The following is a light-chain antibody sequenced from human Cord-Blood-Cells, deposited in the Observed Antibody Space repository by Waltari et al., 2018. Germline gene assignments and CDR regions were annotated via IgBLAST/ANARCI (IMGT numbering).Light chain of an antibody. Sequence: QSDLTQPASVSGSPGQSITISCTGTSSDVGRYNLVSWYQQHPGKAPNLRIYEGSKRPSGVSNRFSGSKSGNTASLTISGLQAEDEADYYCCSYAGSSTYVFGTGTKVTVL. CDR2: EGS. CDR1: SSDVGRYNL. CDR3: CSYAGSSTYV. J-gene: IGLJ1*01. V-gene: IGLV2-23*01.